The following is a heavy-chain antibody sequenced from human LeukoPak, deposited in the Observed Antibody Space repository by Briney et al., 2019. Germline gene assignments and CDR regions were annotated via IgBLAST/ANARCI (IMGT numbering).Heavy chain of an antibody. CDR1: GFTFSSYA. CDR2: ISGSGGNT. J-gene: IGHJ3*02. CDR3: AKDYYDSSGLMDDAFDI. V-gene: IGHV3-23*01. Sequence: GGSLRLSCAASGFTFSSYAMSWVRQAPGKGLEWVSAISGSGGNTYYADSVKGRFTISRDNSKNSLYLQMNSLRAEDTALYYCAKDYYDSSGLMDDAFDIWGQGTMVTVSS. D-gene: IGHD3-22*01.